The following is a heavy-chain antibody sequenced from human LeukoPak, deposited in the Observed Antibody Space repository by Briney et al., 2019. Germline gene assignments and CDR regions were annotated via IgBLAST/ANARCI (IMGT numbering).Heavy chain of an antibody. CDR2: INPNSGGT. CDR1: GYTFTKEA. CDR3: ARDMQGMMALDY. D-gene: IGHD3-16*01. Sequence: GASVKVSCKAFGYTFTKEAISWVRQAPGQGLEWMGWINPNSGGTNYAQKFQGRVTMTRDTSISTAYMELSRLRSDDTAVYYCARDMQGMMALDYWGQGTLVTVSS. J-gene: IGHJ4*02. V-gene: IGHV1-2*02.